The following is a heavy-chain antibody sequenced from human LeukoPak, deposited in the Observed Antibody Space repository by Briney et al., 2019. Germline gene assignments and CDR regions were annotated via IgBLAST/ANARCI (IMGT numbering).Heavy chain of an antibody. CDR2: IYYSGST. CDR1: GGSISSYY. V-gene: IGHV4-59*01. Sequence: SETLSLTCTVSGGSISSYYWSWIRQPPGKGLEWIGYIYYSGSTNYNPSLKSRVTISVDTSKNQFSLKLSSVTAADTAVYYCARVEEGYFQHWGQGTLVTVSS. CDR3: ARVEEGYFQH. J-gene: IGHJ1*01.